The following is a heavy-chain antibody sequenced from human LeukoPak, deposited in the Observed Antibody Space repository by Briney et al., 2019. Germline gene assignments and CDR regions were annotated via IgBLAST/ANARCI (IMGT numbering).Heavy chain of an antibody. CDR1: GFTFSNYA. CDR2: IRGSGGDT. Sequence: GGSLRLSCAASGFTFSNYAIYWVRQAPGKGLEWVSGIRGSGGDTYFADSVKGRFTISRDHSKNTVFLQMDSLRAEDTAVYYCAKTTAGNSSGRYPGWPVDYWGQGTLVTVSS. CDR3: AKTTAGNSSGRYPGWPVDY. D-gene: IGHD6-19*01. J-gene: IGHJ4*02. V-gene: IGHV3-23*01.